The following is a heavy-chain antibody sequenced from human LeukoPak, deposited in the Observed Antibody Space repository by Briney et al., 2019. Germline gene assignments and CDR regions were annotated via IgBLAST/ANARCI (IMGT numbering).Heavy chain of an antibody. V-gene: IGHV3-23*01. CDR3: AKLTVEMATIPLGGFDY. J-gene: IGHJ4*02. CDR2: ISGCGGNT. CDR1: GLTFSRCA. Sequence: PGGPLTLSCAASGLTFSRCAMSWLPQAPGRAVEGLSAISGCGGNTLCAHSVKRRFPISRHNHKNTVYLQMNSLRAEDTAVYYCAKLTVEMATIPLGGFDYWGQGTLVTVSP. D-gene: IGHD5-24*01.